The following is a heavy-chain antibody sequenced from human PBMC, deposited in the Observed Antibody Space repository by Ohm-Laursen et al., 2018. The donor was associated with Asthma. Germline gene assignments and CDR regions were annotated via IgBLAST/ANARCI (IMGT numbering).Heavy chain of an antibody. D-gene: IGHD3-10*01. CDR3: ARSYYGSGSYYNIDY. CDR1: GGSISSGGYY. CDR2: IYYSGST. J-gene: IGHJ4*02. V-gene: IGHV4-31*03. Sequence: TLSLTCPVSGGSISSGGYYWSWIRQHPGKGLEWIGYIYYSGSTYYNPSLKSRVTISVDTSKNQFSLKLSSVTAADTAVYYCARSYYGSGSYYNIDYWGQGTLVTVSS.